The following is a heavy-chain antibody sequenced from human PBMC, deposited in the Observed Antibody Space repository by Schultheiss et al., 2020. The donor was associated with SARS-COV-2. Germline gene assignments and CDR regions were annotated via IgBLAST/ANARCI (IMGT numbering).Heavy chain of an antibody. CDR1: GFTFSSYW. CDR2: INGEGTTT. Sequence: GGSLRLSCAASGFTFSSYWMHWVRQAPGKGLVWVSRINGEGTTTNYADSVKGRFTISRDNAKNSLYLQMNSLRPEDMAVYYCVRILSRQTLPITMVQGIKYYFDYWGQGTLVTVSS. J-gene: IGHJ4*02. D-gene: IGHD3-10*01. V-gene: IGHV3-74*01. CDR3: VRILSRQTLPITMVQGIKYYFDY.